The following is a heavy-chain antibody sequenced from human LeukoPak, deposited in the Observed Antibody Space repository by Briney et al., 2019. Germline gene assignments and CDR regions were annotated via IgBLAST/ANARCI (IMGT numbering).Heavy chain of an antibody. CDR1: GITFSSYA. J-gene: IGHJ5*02. CDR2: ISYDGSNK. Sequence: QPGRSLRLSCAASGITFSSYAMHWVRQAPGKGLEWVAVISYDGSNKYYADSVKGRFTISRDNSKNTLYLQMNSLRAEDTAVYYCARDSGYYGSWSWFDPWGQGTLVTVSS. V-gene: IGHV3-30*04. CDR3: ARDSGYYGSWSWFDP. D-gene: IGHD3-10*01.